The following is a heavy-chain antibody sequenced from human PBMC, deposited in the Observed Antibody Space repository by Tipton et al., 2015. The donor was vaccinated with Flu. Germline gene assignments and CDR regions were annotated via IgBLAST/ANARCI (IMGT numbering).Heavy chain of an antibody. D-gene: IGHD1-26*01. CDR2: ISWNSGSI. CDR3: AKDPSGSYRSQGGFDI. CDR1: GFTFDDYA. V-gene: IGHV3-9*01. Sequence: SLRLSCAASGFTFDDYAIHWVRQAPGKGLEWVSGISWNSGSIGYADSVKGRFTISRDNAKNSLYLQMNSLRAEDTALYYCAKDPSGSYRSQGGFDIWGQGTMVTVSS. J-gene: IGHJ3*02.